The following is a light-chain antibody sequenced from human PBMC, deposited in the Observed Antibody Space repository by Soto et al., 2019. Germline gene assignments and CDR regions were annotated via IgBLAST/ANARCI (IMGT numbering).Light chain of an antibody. CDR3: QQRSDWPWT. J-gene: IGKJ1*01. CDR2: DVS. CDR1: ESVTNY. Sequence: DIVLTQSPATLSLSPGERGTLSCRASESVTNYLAWYQQKPGQAPRLLVYDVSNRATGIPARFSGGGSGTDFTLTISNREPEDFAVYYCQQRSDWPWTLGQGTKV. V-gene: IGKV3-11*01.